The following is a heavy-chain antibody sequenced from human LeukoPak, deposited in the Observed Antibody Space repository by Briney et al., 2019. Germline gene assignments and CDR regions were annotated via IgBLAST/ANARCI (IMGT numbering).Heavy chain of an antibody. CDR3: AREDYYNSGGYYLDY. V-gene: IGHV4-38-2*02. D-gene: IGHD3-22*01. CDR2: IYHSGST. Sequence: SETLSLTCTVSGYSISSGYYWGWIRQPPGKGLEWIGSIYHSGSTNYSPSLKSRVTISVDTSKNQFSLKLSSVTAADTAVYFCAREDYYNSGGYYLDYWGQGTLVTVSS. CDR1: GYSISSGYY. J-gene: IGHJ4*02.